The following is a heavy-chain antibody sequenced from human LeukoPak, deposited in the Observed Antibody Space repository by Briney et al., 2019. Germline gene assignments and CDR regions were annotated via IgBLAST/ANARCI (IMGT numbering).Heavy chain of an antibody. Sequence: GGSLRLSCAASGFTFSSYWMSWVRQAPGKGLEWVANIKQDGSEKYYVDSVKGRFTISRDNAKNSLYLQMNSLRAEDTAVYYCARYYYDSSGQGYFDYWGQGTLVTVS. CDR1: GFTFSSYW. V-gene: IGHV3-7*01. J-gene: IGHJ4*02. CDR3: ARYYYDSSGQGYFDY. CDR2: IKQDGSEK. D-gene: IGHD3-22*01.